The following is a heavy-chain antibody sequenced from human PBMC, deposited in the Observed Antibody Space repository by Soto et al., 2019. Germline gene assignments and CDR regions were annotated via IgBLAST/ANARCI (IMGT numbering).Heavy chain of an antibody. CDR1: GGTFSSYA. D-gene: IGHD6-13*01. V-gene: IGHV1-69*01. Sequence: QVQLVQSGAEVKKPGSSVKVSCKASGGTFSSYAISWVRQAPGQGLEWMGVIIPIFGTANYAQKFQGRVTITADESTSTAYMELSSLRSEDTAVSYCARDLVIAAAGTGGYYFDYWRQRTLVTVSS. J-gene: IGHJ4*02. CDR3: ARDLVIAAAGTGGYYFDY. CDR2: IIPIFGTA.